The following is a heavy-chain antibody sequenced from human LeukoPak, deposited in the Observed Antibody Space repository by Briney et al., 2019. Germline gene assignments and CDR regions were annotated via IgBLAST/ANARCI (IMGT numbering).Heavy chain of an antibody. CDR3: ASGHYDYVWGSISPTNYFDN. Sequence: GGSLRLSGAASGFTFSSYTMAWVRQAPGKGLEWVSSISSSSDYIFYADSVKGRFTISRDNAQNSLYLQMNSLRVEDTAVYYCASGHYDYVWGSISPTNYFDNWGQGTLVTVSS. CDR1: GFTFSSYT. CDR2: ISSSSDYI. D-gene: IGHD3-16*01. J-gene: IGHJ4*02. V-gene: IGHV3-21*01.